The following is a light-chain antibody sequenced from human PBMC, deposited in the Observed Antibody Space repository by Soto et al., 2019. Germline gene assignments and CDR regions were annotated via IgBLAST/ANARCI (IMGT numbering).Light chain of an antibody. V-gene: IGKV3-20*01. Sequence: EIGLTQSPGILSLSPGERATLSCRASQSVSSSYLAWYQQKPGQAPRLLIYGASSRATGIPDRFSGSGSGTDFTLNLSSLEPEDFAVYSCQQSCSSSFTFCHATKVHIK. CDR2: GAS. J-gene: IGKJ3*01. CDR3: QQSCSSSFT. CDR1: QSVSSSY.